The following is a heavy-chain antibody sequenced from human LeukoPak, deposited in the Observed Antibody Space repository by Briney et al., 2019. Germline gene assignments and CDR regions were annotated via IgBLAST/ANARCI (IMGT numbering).Heavy chain of an antibody. CDR2: INHSGST. J-gene: IGHJ4*02. V-gene: IGHV4-34*01. CDR1: GGSFSGYY. CDR3: ARGITMVRGVSHIDY. D-gene: IGHD3-10*01. Sequence: SETLSLTCAVYGGSFSGYYWSWIRQPPGKRLEWIGEINHSGSTNYNPSLKSRVTISVDTSKNQFSLKLSSVTAADTAVYYCARGITMVRGVSHIDYWGQGTLVTVSS.